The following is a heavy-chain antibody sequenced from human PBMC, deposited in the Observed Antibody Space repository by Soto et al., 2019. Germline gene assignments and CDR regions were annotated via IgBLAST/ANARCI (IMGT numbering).Heavy chain of an antibody. V-gene: IGHV4-59*01. CDR2: IYNSWST. Sequence: QVQLQESGPGLVKPSETLSLTCIVSGGSISGYYWTWIRQSPGKGLEWIGYIYNSWSTKYNPTLKSRVTISVDTSKSQFSLKLDSVTAADAAVYYCARSTVTPYYFEYWGQGTLVTVSS. J-gene: IGHJ4*02. CDR3: ARSTVTPYYFEY. D-gene: IGHD4-17*01. CDR1: GGSISGYY.